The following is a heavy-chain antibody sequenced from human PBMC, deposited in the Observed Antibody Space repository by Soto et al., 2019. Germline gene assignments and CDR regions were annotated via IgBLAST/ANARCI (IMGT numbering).Heavy chain of an antibody. CDR1: GGSISSYY. V-gene: IGHV4-4*07. CDR2: IYSSGST. CDR3: ARDLYASGIWYGMDV. Sequence: SETLSRTCTVSGGSISSYYWSWIRQPAGKGLEWIGRIYSSGSTNYNPSLNSRVTMSLDTSKNQLSLRLNSVAAADTAVYYCARDLYASGIWYGMDVWGQGTTVTSP. J-gene: IGHJ6*02. D-gene: IGHD3-10*01.